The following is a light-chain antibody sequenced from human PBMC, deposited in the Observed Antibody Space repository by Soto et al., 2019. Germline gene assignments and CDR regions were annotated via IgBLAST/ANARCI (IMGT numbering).Light chain of an antibody. J-gene: IGKJ2*01. CDR1: QRMSSNY. V-gene: IGKV3-20*01. CDR3: QQYGTLPPRYT. CDR2: GTS. Sequence: ELVLTQSPGTLYLSPGERATLSCRASQRMSSNYLAWYQQKPGQSPRLLIYGTSSKATGIADRFSGSGSGTDVTLTISGLEPEDSAVYYCQQYGTLPPRYTFGQGTKLEIK.